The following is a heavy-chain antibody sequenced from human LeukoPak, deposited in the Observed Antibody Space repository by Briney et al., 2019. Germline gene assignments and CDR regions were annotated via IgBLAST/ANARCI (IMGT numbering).Heavy chain of an antibody. CDR3: AGLDLDHP. J-gene: IGHJ5*02. D-gene: IGHD1-1*01. CDR2: ISSSSSHI. V-gene: IGHV3-21*01. Sequence: GGSLRLSCAASGFTFSSYSMNWVRQAPGKGLEWLSSISSSSSHIYFADSVKGRFIISRDNAKNSLYLQMNSLRAEDTAVYYCAGLDLDHPWGQGTLVTVSS. CDR1: GFTFSSYS.